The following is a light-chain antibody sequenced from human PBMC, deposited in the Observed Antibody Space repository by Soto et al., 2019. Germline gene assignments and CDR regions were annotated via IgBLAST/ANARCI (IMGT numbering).Light chain of an antibody. CDR1: QSVSSN. Sequence: EIVMTQSPATLSVSPVERATLSCRTSQSVSSNLAWYQQNPGQAPRLLFYGASTRATGIPARFSGSGSGTDFTLTIHSLQSEDFAVYYCQQYNNWPWTFGQGTKVDIK. J-gene: IGKJ1*01. CDR3: QQYNNWPWT. CDR2: GAS. V-gene: IGKV3-15*01.